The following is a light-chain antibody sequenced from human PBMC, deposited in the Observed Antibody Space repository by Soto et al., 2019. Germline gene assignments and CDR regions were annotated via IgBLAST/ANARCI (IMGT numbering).Light chain of an antibody. CDR1: QSVSSN. V-gene: IGKV3-15*01. Sequence: EIVMTQSPATLSVSPGERATLSCRASQSVSSNLAWYQQKPGQAPRLLIYGASTRATGIPARFSGSGSGTEFTLTISSLQSEDFSVYYCQQYNDWPQTFGQGTKAEFQ. CDR3: QQYNDWPQT. J-gene: IGKJ1*01. CDR2: GAS.